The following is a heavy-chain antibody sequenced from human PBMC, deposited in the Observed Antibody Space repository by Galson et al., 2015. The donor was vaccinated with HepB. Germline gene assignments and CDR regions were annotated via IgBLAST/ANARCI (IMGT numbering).Heavy chain of an antibody. Sequence: TLSLTCTVSGGSISSGDYFWSWIRQPPGKGLEWLGYISYSGSAYYNPSLKSRLTFSLDTSKNQFSLKLSSVTAADTAVYYCAREGLFDCSSTSCYGYYYYVDVWGTGTTVTGSS. CDR1: GGSISSGDYF. J-gene: IGHJ6*03. V-gene: IGHV4-30-4*01. CDR2: ISYSGSA. CDR3: AREGLFDCSSTSCYGYYYYVDV. D-gene: IGHD2-2*01.